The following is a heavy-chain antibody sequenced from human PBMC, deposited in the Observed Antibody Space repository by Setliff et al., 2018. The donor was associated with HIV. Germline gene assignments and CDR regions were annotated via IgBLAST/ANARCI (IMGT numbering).Heavy chain of an antibody. CDR3: ARESYFYYFDY. D-gene: IGHD3-10*01. CDR2: INHSGST. V-gene: IGHV4-34*01. Sequence: SETLSLTCAVYGGSFSGYYWSWIRQPPGKGLEWIGEINHSGSTNYNPSLKSRVAISVDTSKNQFSLKLSSVTAADTAVYYCARESYFYYFDYWGQGTLVTVSS. J-gene: IGHJ4*02. CDR1: GGSFSGYY.